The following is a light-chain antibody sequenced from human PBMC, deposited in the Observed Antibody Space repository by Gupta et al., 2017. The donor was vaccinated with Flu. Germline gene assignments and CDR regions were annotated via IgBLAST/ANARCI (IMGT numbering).Light chain of an antibody. CDR3: HHHKNLPPFT. Sequence: DIQMTQSPSSLSASLGDRVTITCQASQDIGNFLSWYQQRPSKAPQLLIYDASKWETGVPSRFGGCGFGKDFTFTISSRQQEDFASYYCHHHKNLPPFTFGHGTKVDVK. CDR2: DAS. J-gene: IGKJ3*01. CDR1: QDIGNF. V-gene: IGKV1-33*01.